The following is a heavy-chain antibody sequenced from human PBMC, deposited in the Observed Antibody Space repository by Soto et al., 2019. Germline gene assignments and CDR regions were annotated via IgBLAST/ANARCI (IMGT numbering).Heavy chain of an antibody. CDR3: APCRGGVASF. D-gene: IGHD2-2*01. J-gene: IGHJ4*02. CDR2: VYWDDSK. CDR1: GFSLSTRDVG. Sequence: QITLNESGPTLVKPTQTLTLTCTFSGFSLSTRDVGVGWIRQPPGEALEWLGVVYWDDSKTYSPSLESRLTITRDPSKNQVVLRMTKMDPVDTATYYCAPCRGGVASFWGQGTLVTVSS. V-gene: IGHV2-5*02.